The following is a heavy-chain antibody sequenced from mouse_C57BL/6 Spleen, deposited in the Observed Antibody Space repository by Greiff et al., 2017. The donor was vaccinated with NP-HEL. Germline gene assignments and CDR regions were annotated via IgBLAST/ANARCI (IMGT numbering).Heavy chain of an antibody. CDR3: ARSGYYGSSYWYFDV. CDR2: INPNYGTT. Sequence: VQLKESGPELVKPGASVKISCKASGYSFTDYNMNWVKQSNGKSLEWIGVINPNYGTTSYNQKFKGKATLTVDQSSSTAYMQLNSLTSEDSAVYYCARSGYYGSSYWYFDVWGTGTTVTVSS. D-gene: IGHD1-1*01. V-gene: IGHV1-39*01. CDR1: GYSFTDYN. J-gene: IGHJ1*03.